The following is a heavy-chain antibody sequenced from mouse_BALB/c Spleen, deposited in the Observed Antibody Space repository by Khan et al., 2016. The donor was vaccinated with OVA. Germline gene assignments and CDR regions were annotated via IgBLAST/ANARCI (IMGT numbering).Heavy chain of an antibody. Sequence: EVQSQESGPGLVKPSQSLSLTCTVTGYSITSDYAWNWIRQFPGNKLEWMGYISYSGSTSYNPSLKSRISITRDTSKNQFFLQLNSVTTEDTATYYCARSIMANWGQGTTLTVSS. CDR2: ISYSGST. CDR3: ARSIMAN. J-gene: IGHJ2*01. V-gene: IGHV3-2*02. CDR1: GYSITSDYA.